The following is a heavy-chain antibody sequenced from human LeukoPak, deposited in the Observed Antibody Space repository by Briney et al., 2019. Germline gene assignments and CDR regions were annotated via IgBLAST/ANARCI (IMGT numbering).Heavy chain of an antibody. D-gene: IGHD3-22*01. J-gene: IGHJ4*02. V-gene: IGHV1-46*01. CDR3: ARDRLYDSSGFYYFDY. CDR2: INPSGGST. Sequence: GASVKVSCKASGYTFTSYYMHWVRQAPGQGLEWMGIINPSGGSTSYAQKFQGRVTMTRDMSTSTAYMELSSLGSEDTAVYYCARDRLYDSSGFYYFDYWGQGTLVTVSS. CDR1: GYTFTSYY.